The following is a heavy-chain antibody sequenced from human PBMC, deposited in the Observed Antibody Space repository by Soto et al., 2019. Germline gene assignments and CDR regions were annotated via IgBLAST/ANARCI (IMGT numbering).Heavy chain of an antibody. CDR1: GGSFSGYY. Sequence: SETLSLTCAVYGGSFSGYYWSWIRQPPGKGLEWIGEINHSGSTNYNPSLKSRVTISVDTSKNQFSLKLSSVTAADTAVYYCARGVSSYDFLIDYYYYYMDVWGKGTTVTVSS. V-gene: IGHV4-34*01. CDR3: ARGVSSYDFLIDYYYYYMDV. J-gene: IGHJ6*03. D-gene: IGHD3-3*01. CDR2: INHSGST.